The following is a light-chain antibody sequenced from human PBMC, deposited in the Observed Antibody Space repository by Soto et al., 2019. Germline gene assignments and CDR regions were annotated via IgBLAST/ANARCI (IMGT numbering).Light chain of an antibody. V-gene: IGKV3-11*01. Sequence: EIVLTQSPATLSLSPGERATLSCRASQSVSRYLAWYQQKPGQAPRLLIYDASTRAAGIPARFSGSGSGTDFTLTVSSLEPEDFAVYYCQHRSYLPPEVTFGGGTKVEIK. CDR3: QHRSYLPPEVT. J-gene: IGKJ4*01. CDR1: QSVSRY. CDR2: DAS.